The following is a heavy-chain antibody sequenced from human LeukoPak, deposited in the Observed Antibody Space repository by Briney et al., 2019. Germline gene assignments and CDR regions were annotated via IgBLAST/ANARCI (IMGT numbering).Heavy chain of an antibody. CDR1: GGTFSSYT. Sequence: SVKVSCKASGGTFSSYTISWVRQAPGQGLEWMGRIIPILGIANYAQKSQGRVTITADKSTSTAYMELSSLRSEDTAVYYCANSGDFYDSSYYFDYWGQGTLVTVSS. CDR3: ANSGDFYDSSYYFDY. CDR2: IIPILGIA. J-gene: IGHJ4*02. D-gene: IGHD3-22*01. V-gene: IGHV1-69*02.